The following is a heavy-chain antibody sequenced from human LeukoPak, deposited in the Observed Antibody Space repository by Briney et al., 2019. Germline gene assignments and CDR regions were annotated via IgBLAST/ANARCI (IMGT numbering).Heavy chain of an antibody. CDR1: GGSISSYY. D-gene: IGHD3-16*02. CDR2: IYYSGST. Sequence: SETLSLTCTVSGGSISSYYWSWIRQPPGKGLEWIGYIYYSGSTNYNPSLKSRVTISVDTSKNQFSLKLSSVTAADTAVYYCARSEYDYVWGSYLSNWFDPWGQGTLVTVSS. V-gene: IGHV4-59*01. J-gene: IGHJ5*02. CDR3: ARSEYDYVWGSYLSNWFDP.